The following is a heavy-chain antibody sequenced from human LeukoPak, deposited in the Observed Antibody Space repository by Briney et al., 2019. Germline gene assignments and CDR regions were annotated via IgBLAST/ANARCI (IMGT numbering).Heavy chain of an antibody. CDR1: GGSISSYY. D-gene: IGHD3-3*01. Sequence: PSETLSLTCTVSGGSISSYYWSWIRQPPGKGLEWIGYIYYSGSTNYNPSLKSRVTISVDTSKNQFSLKLSSVTAADTAVYYCARVSYYDFWSGYPDCGVDVWGQGTTVTVSS. CDR3: ARVSYYDFWSGYPDCGVDV. V-gene: IGHV4-59*01. J-gene: IGHJ6*02. CDR2: IYYSGST.